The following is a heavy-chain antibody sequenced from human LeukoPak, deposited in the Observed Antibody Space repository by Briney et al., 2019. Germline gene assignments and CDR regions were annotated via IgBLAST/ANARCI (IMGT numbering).Heavy chain of an antibody. CDR3: ARDRGYASDQ. Sequence: GGSLRLSCAASGFTVSNKYMTWVRQAPGKGLEYVSAINSNGGSTYYADSVKGRFTISRDNSKNTLYLQMSSLRAEDTAVYYCARDRGYASDQWGQGTLVTVSS. J-gene: IGHJ4*02. CDR2: INSNGGST. D-gene: IGHD5-18*01. CDR1: GFTVSNKY. V-gene: IGHV3-64D*06.